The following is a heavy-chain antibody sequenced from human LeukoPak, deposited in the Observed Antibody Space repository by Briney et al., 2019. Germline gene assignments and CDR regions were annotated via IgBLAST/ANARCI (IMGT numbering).Heavy chain of an antibody. CDR1: GYSISSGYY. J-gene: IGHJ6*03. D-gene: IGHD1-26*01. CDR3: ARERLGATGYYMDV. CDR2: IYHSGST. Sequence: SETLSLTCTVSGYSISSGYYWGWTRQPPGKGLEWIGRIYHSGSTYYNPSLKSRVTISVDTSKNQFSLKLSSVTAADTAVYYCARERLGATGYYMDVWGKGTTVTVSS. V-gene: IGHV4-38-2*02.